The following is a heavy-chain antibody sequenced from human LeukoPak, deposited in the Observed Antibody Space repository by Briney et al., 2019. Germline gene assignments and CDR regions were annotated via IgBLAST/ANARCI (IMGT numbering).Heavy chain of an antibody. CDR1: GYTFIDYD. Sequence: GSSVKVSCKTSGYTFIDYDINWVRQATGQGLEWMGWMNPNSGNTGYAQKFQGRVTMTRDTSITTAYMELSSLRSDDTAVYYCVRLMVRGGIGPWGQGTPVTVSS. V-gene: IGHV1-8*01. J-gene: IGHJ5*02. CDR2: MNPNSGNT. D-gene: IGHD3-10*01. CDR3: VRLMVRGGIGP.